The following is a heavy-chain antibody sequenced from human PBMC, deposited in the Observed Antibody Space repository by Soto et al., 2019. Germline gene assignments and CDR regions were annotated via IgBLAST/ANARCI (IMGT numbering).Heavy chain of an antibody. CDR2: MNPNSGGT. CDR1: GYIFTGYY. D-gene: IGHD3-10*01. CDR3: ACTIGELFGGAYDH. J-gene: IGHJ4*02. V-gene: IGHV1-2*02. Sequence: ASVKVSCKASGYIFTGYYMHWVRQAPGQGLEWMGWMNPNSGGTNYAQKFEGRVTMTRDTSISTAYMELSRLTSDDTAVYYCACTIGELFGGAYDHWGQGTPVTVSS.